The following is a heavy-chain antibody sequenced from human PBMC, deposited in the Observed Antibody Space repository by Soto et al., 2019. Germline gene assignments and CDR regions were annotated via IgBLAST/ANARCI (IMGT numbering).Heavy chain of an antibody. CDR1: GGSISSYY. V-gene: IGHV4-59*01. Sequence: KPSETLSLTCTVSGGSISSYYWSWIRQPPGKGLEWIGYIYYSGSTNYNPSLKSRVTISVDTSKNQFSLKLSSVTAADTAVYYCARGYNWNDLGGMDVWGQGTTVTVS. CDR3: ARGYNWNDLGGMDV. D-gene: IGHD1-20*01. J-gene: IGHJ6*02. CDR2: IYYSGST.